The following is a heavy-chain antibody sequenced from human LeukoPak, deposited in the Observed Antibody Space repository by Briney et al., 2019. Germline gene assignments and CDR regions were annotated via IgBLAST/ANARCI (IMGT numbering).Heavy chain of an antibody. CDR3: AKDGYSSSWSPARGFDP. CDR1: GFTFSSYG. Sequence: GGSLRLSCAASGFTFSSYGMHWVRQAPGKGLEWVAVVSYDGSNKYYADSVKGRFTISRDNSKNTLYLQMNSLRAEDTAVYYCAKDGYSSSWSPARGFDPWGQGTLVTVSS. J-gene: IGHJ5*02. D-gene: IGHD6-13*01. CDR2: VSYDGSNK. V-gene: IGHV3-30*18.